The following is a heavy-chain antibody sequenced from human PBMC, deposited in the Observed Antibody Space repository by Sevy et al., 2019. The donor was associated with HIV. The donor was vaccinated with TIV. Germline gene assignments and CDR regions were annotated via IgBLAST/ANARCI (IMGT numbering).Heavy chain of an antibody. CDR2: IWYDGSHK. Sequence: GGSLRLSCVASGFTLSSHGMHWVRQAPGKGLEWVSLIWYDGSHKFYADSVKARFPISRDNSKNTLYLQMNSLRAEDTAVYYCARTFDFWSTYYTGSYYYYGMDVWGQGTTVTVSS. D-gene: IGHD3-3*01. V-gene: IGHV3-33*01. CDR1: GFTLSSHG. J-gene: IGHJ6*02. CDR3: ARTFDFWSTYYTGSYYYYGMDV.